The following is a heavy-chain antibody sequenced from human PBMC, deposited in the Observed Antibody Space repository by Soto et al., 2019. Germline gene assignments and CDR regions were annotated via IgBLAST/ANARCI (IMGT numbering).Heavy chain of an antibody. V-gene: IGHV3-23*01. CDR2: ISGSGGSK. Sequence: EVQLLESGGSLVQPGGSLRLSCAASGFTFSSYAMSWVRQAPGKGLEWVPAISGSGGSKYYADSVKGRFTISRDNSKNTLYLQMNSLRAEDTAVYYCARAKIHDYGFLYYYYYGMDVWGQGTTVTVSS. CDR1: GFTFSSYA. D-gene: IGHD4-17*01. J-gene: IGHJ6*02. CDR3: ARAKIHDYGFLYYYYYGMDV.